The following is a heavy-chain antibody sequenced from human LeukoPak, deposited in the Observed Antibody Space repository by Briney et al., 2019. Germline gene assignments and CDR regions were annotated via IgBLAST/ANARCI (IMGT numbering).Heavy chain of an antibody. CDR2: ISSSSSYI. D-gene: IGHD3-22*01. CDR1: GFTFSRYS. V-gene: IGHV3-21*01. J-gene: IGHJ6*03. CDR3: ARTDTSGNYYYYYYMDV. Sequence: PGESLRLSCAASGFTFSRYSMNWVRQAPGKGLEWVSSISSSSSYIYYADSVKGRFTISRDNAKNSLYLQMNSLRPEDTAVYYCARTDTSGNYYYYYYMDVWGKGTTVTVSS.